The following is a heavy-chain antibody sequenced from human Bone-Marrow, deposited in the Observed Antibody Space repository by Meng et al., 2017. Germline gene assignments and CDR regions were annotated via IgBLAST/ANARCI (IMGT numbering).Heavy chain of an antibody. D-gene: IGHD1-14*01. J-gene: IGHJ3*02. CDR3: TIYNNGHI. Sequence: VQVGEAGEVLVQPGVALNFFLVGSGSIFSDSDVHWVRQASGKGLEWVGRIRTTGNTYATTYSASVKGRFSISRDDSRNMAFLQMDGLKTEDTALYYCTIYNNGHIWGQGTLVTVSS. V-gene: IGHV3-73*01. CDR1: GSIFSDSD. CDR2: IRTTGNTYAT.